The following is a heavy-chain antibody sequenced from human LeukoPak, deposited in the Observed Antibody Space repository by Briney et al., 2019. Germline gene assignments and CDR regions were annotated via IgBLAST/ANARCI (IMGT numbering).Heavy chain of an antibody. CDR3: AILPQWEPQVEV. CDR2: IYTSGST. V-gene: IGHV4-4*07. D-gene: IGHD1-26*01. J-gene: IGHJ4*02. Sequence: SETLSLTCTVSGGSISSYYWSWIRPPAGKGLEWIGRIYTSGSTNYNPSLKSRVTMSVDTSKNQFSLKLSSVTAADTAVYCAILPQWEPQVEVWGQGTLVTVSS. CDR1: GGSISSYY.